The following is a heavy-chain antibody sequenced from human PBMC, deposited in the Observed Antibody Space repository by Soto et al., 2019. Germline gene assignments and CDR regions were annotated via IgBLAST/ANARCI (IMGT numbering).Heavy chain of an antibody. D-gene: IGHD3-22*01. J-gene: IGHJ4*02. CDR2: INHSGST. CDR1: GGSFSGYY. Sequence: SETLSLTCAVYGGSFSGYYWSWIRQPPGKGLEWIGEINHSGSTNYNPSLKSRVTISVDTSKNQFSLKLSSVTAADTAVYYCARRGRYYDSSGYYIYWGQGTLVTVSS. CDR3: ARRGRYYDSSGYYIY. V-gene: IGHV4-34*01.